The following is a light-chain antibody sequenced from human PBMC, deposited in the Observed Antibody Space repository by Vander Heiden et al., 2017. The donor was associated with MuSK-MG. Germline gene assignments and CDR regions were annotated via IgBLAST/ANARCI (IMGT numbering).Light chain of an antibody. CDR3: QSYDSSLSAVV. J-gene: IGLJ2*01. CDR1: SSNIGAGYD. Sequence: QSVLTPPPAVSGAPGPTVTISCTGSSSNIGAGYDVHWYQQLPGTAPKLLIYGNSNRPSGVPDRFSGSKSGTSASLAITGLQAEDEADYYCQSYDSSLSAVVFGGGTKLTGL. CDR2: GNS. V-gene: IGLV1-40*01.